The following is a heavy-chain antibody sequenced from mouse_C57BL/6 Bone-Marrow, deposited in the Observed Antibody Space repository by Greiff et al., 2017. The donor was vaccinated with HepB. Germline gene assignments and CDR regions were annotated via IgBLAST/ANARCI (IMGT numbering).Heavy chain of an antibody. CDR1: GYTFTDYN. CDR3: ASHYGSSWNY. V-gene: IGHV1-22*01. J-gene: IGHJ2*01. Sequence: VQLQQSGPELVKPGASVKMSCKASGYTFTDYNMHWVKQSHGKSLEWIGYINPNNGGTSYNQKFKGKATLTVNKSSSTAYMELRSLTSEDSAVYYCASHYGSSWNYWGQGTTLTVSS. CDR2: INPNNGGT. D-gene: IGHD1-1*01.